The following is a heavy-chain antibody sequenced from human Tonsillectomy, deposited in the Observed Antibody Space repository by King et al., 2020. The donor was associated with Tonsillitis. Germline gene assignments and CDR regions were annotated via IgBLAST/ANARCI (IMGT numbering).Heavy chain of an antibody. CDR1: GFTFSDYG. CDR3: AKSIAAPMRSDHYGMDV. Sequence: VQLVESGGGVVQPGRSLRLSCAASGFTFSDYGMHWVRQPPGKGLEWVAVISFDGSNEYYADSVKGRFTISRDSSKNTLYLQMNSLRAEDKVVYYCAKSIAAPMRSDHYGMDVWGQGTTVTVSS. J-gene: IGHJ6*02. D-gene: IGHD6-13*01. CDR2: ISFDGSNE. V-gene: IGHV3-30*18.